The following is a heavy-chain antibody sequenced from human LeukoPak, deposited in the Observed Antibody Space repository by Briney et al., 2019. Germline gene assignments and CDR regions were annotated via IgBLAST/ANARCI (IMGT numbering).Heavy chain of an antibody. CDR3: APAGRRGEDY. D-gene: IGHD6-13*01. Sequence: GRFTISRDNAKNSLYLQMNSLRAEDTAVYYCAPAGRRGEDYWGQGTLVTVSS. V-gene: IGHV3-11*06. J-gene: IGHJ4*02.